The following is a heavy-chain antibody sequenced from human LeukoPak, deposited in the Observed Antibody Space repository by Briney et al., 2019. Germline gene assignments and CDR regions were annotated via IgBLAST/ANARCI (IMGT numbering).Heavy chain of an antibody. CDR2: TYYRSKWYN. Sequence: SQTLSLTCAISGDSVSSNSAAWNWIRQSPSRGLEWLGRTYYRSKWYNDYAVSVKSRITINPDTSKNQFSLHLNSVTPEDTAVYYCARQYTYYYDSSGPPYYYYYYMDVWGKGTTVTISS. CDR3: ARQYTYYYDSSGPPYYYYYYMDV. CDR1: GDSVSSNSAA. J-gene: IGHJ6*03. V-gene: IGHV6-1*01. D-gene: IGHD3-22*01.